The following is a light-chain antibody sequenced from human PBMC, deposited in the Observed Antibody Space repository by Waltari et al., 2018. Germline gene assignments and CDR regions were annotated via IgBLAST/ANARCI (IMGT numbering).Light chain of an antibody. CDR1: RSNIGNNY. CDR2: EGN. J-gene: IGLJ7*01. CDR3: GTWDSSLSGAV. Sequence: QSVLTQPPSVSAAPGQRVTISCSGGRSNIGNNYVSWYRQFPGTAPKLLIYEGNERPSGVPGRFSGSKSGTSATLDITGLQAGDEADYYCGTWDSSLSGAVFGGGTHLTVL. V-gene: IGLV1-51*02.